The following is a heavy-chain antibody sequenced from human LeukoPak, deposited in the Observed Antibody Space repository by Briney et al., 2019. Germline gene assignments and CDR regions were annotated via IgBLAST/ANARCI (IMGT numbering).Heavy chain of an antibody. CDR1: GFTFSTYA. J-gene: IGHJ4*02. D-gene: IGHD2-2*01. Sequence: GGSLRLSCAASGFTFSTYAITWVRQAPGKGLEWVANIKQDGSEKYYVDSVKGRFTISRDNAKNSLYLQMNSLRAEDTAVYYCGCSRTFDYWGQGTLVTVSS. V-gene: IGHV3-7*01. CDR2: IKQDGSEK. CDR3: GCSRTFDY.